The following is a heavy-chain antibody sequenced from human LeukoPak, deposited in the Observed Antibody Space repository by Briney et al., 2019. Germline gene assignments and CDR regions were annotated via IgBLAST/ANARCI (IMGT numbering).Heavy chain of an antibody. Sequence: GGSLRLSCAASGFTFSSNTMSWVRQAPGKGLEWVSAITGSGGSTYHADSVKGRFTISRDNSKNTLYLQMSSLRAEDTAVYYCVKDLRYYDSSGYYDYWGQGTLVTVSS. D-gene: IGHD3-22*01. V-gene: IGHV3-23*01. J-gene: IGHJ4*02. CDR1: GFTFSSNT. CDR3: VKDLRYYDSSGYYDY. CDR2: ITGSGGST.